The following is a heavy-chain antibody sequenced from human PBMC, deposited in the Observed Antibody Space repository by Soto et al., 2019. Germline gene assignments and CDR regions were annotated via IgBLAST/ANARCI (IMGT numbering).Heavy chain of an antibody. CDR1: GFTFSTYA. D-gene: IGHD6-19*01. V-gene: IGHV3-23*01. Sequence: EVQLLESGGGLVQPGGSLRLSCAASGFTFSTYAMNWVRQAPGKGLEWVSGISGSGDSTYYADSVKGRFTVSRDNSKNTLYLQRNSRRAEDPAVFYCAKERRSGWSLDYGGQEPLVPFPS. CDR2: ISGSGDST. CDR3: AKERRSGWSLDY. J-gene: IGHJ4*02.